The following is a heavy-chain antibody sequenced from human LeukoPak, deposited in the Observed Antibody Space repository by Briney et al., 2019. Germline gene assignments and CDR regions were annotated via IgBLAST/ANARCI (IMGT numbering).Heavy chain of an antibody. V-gene: IGHV4-59*01. Sequence: PSETLSLTCTVSGGSINSYYWSWIRQPPGKGLEWIAYTYYSGSTSYNPSLKSRVTISVDTSKNQFSLKLNSVTAADTAMYYCARLFHPALSGNYPFDYWGQGTLVTVSS. J-gene: IGHJ4*02. CDR3: ARLFHPALSGNYPFDY. CDR1: GGSINSYY. CDR2: TYYSGST. D-gene: IGHD1-26*01.